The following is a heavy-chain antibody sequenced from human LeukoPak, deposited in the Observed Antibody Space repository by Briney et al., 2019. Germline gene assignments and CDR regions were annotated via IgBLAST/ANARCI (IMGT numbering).Heavy chain of an antibody. CDR2: IYTSGST. CDR3: ARGGGDWGFHQSDY. Sequence: PSETLSLTCTVSGGSFSSGSYYWSWIRQPAGKGLEWIGRIYTSGSTNYNPSLKSRVTISVDTSKNQFSLKLNSVTAADTAVYYCARGGGDWGFHQSDYWGQGTLVTVSS. CDR1: GGSFSSGSYY. D-gene: IGHD2-21*01. V-gene: IGHV4-61*02. J-gene: IGHJ4*02.